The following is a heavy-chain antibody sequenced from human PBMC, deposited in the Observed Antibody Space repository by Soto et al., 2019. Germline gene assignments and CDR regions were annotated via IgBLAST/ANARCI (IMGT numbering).Heavy chain of an antibody. J-gene: IGHJ5*01. Sequence: RRLSCAASGFTFSNYWMHWVRQAPGKGLVWVSRINSDGSSTSYADSVRGRFTISRDNAKNTLYLQMNSLRGEDTAVYYCTRDPAPSGWFDYWGQGTLVTVSS. CDR3: TRDPAPSGWFDY. V-gene: IGHV3-74*01. CDR2: INSDGSST. CDR1: GFTFSNYW. D-gene: IGHD6-19*01.